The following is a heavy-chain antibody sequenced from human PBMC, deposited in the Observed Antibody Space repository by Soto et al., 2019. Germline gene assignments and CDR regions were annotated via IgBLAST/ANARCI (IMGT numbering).Heavy chain of an antibody. J-gene: IGHJ6*02. CDR1: GDSINSSHW. V-gene: IGHV4-4*02. Sequence: SSETLSLTCAVSGDSINSSHWWSWVRQPPGKGLEWIGQISHSGSTNYNPSLTSRVTISVDKSKNHFSLKLTSVTAADTAVYYCARGLRTSYGMDVWGQGTMVTVSS. D-gene: IGHD3-16*01. CDR3: ARGLRTSYGMDV. CDR2: ISHSGST.